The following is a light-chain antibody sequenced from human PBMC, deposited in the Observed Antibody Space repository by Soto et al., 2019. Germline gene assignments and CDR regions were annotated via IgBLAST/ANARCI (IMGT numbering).Light chain of an antibody. J-gene: IGLJ3*02. Sequence: QAVVTQPPSSSGTPGQMVTISCSGSSSNIGNNYVYWYQHLPGTAPKLLIFRNSQRPSGVPDRFSGSKSGTSASLAISGLRSEDEADYYCAAWDDSLSCPVFGGGTKVTVL. V-gene: IGLV1-47*01. CDR2: RNS. CDR3: AAWDDSLSCPV. CDR1: SSNIGNNY.